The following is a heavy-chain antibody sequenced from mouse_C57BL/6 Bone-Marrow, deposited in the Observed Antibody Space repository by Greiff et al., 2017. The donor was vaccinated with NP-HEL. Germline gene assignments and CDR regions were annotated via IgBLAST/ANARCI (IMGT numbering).Heavy chain of an antibody. V-gene: IGHV1-80*01. Sequence: QVQLKQSGAELVKPGASVKISCKASGYAFSSYWMNWVKQRPGKGLEWIGQIYPGDGDTNYNGKFKGKATLTADKSSSTAYMQLSSLTSEDSAVYFCARSEAYYSNYVGFAYWGQGTLVTVSA. J-gene: IGHJ3*01. D-gene: IGHD2-5*01. CDR1: GYAFSSYW. CDR2: IYPGDGDT. CDR3: ARSEAYYSNYVGFAY.